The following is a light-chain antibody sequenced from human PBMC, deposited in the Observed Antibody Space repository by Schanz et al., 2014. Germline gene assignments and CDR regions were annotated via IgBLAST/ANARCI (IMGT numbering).Light chain of an antibody. Sequence: IQLTQSPSPLSASVGDRVTITCRASQSISSWLAWYQQKPGKAPKLLIYKASSLESGVPSRFSGSGSGTDFTLTISSLQPDDFATYYCQQYNSYSWTFGQGTKVEIK. CDR2: KAS. V-gene: IGKV1-5*03. J-gene: IGKJ1*01. CDR3: QQYNSYSWT. CDR1: QSISSW.